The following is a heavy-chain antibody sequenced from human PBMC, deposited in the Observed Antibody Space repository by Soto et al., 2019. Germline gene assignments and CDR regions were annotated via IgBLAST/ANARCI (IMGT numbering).Heavy chain of an antibody. D-gene: IGHD4-17*01. CDR3: ARANGDQYYYYYYGMDV. Sequence: QVQLVQSGAEVKKPGSSVKVSCKASGGTFSSYAISWVRQAPGQGLEWMGGIIPIFGTANYAQKFQGRVTITADESTSTAYMELSSLRSEDMAVYYCARANGDQYYYYYYGMDVWGQGTTVTVSS. CDR2: IIPIFGTA. CDR1: GGTFSSYA. J-gene: IGHJ6*02. V-gene: IGHV1-69*01.